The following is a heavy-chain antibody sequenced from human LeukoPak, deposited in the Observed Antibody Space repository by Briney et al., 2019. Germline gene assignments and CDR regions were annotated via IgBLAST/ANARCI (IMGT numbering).Heavy chain of an antibody. J-gene: IGHJ4*02. Sequence: EALKISCKGSGYTFTNYWIAWVRQMPGKVLEWMGIIYAGDSDTRYSPSFQGQVTISADRSISTAYLQWSSLKASDTAMYYCARRVDSGFSFDFWGQGTLVTVPS. V-gene: IGHV5-51*01. CDR1: GYTFTNYW. D-gene: IGHD3-22*01. CDR3: ARRVDSGFSFDF. CDR2: IYAGDSDT.